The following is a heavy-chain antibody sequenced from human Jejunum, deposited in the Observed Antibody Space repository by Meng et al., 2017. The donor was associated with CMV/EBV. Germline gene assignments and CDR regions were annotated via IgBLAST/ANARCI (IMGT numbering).Heavy chain of an antibody. J-gene: IGHJ4*02. Sequence: SLKISWAASGFTFTDYWMDWVRQGPGRGLEWVANIRYDGGERYYVNSVEGRFFIYRDNARNTLYLQMNSLRGDDSAIYYCTRALDYWGQGTPVTVSS. CDR2: IRYDGGER. CDR1: GFTFTDYW. CDR3: TRALDY. V-gene: IGHV3-7*04.